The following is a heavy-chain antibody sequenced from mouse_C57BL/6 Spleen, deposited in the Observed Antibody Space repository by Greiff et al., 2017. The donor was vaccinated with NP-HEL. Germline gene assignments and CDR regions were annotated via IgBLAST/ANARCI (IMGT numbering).Heavy chain of an antibody. CDR3: ASSVYYSTPWFAY. Sequence: QVQLQQPGAELVMPGASVKLSCKASGYTFTSYWMHWVKQRPGQGLEWIGEIDPSDSYTNYNQKFKGKSTLTVDKSSSTAYMELRSLTSEDSAVYFCASSVYYSTPWFAYWGQGTLVTVSA. CDR1: GYTFTSYW. D-gene: IGHD2-5*01. J-gene: IGHJ3*01. V-gene: IGHV1-69*01. CDR2: IDPSDSYT.